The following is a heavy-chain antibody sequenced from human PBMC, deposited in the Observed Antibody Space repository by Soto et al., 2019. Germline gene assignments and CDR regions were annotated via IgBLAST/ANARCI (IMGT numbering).Heavy chain of an antibody. D-gene: IGHD6-13*01. CDR3: ARISSSSCTDY. CDR1: GFSFKIYV. V-gene: IGHV3-23*01. J-gene: IGHJ4*02. CDR2: ISADGAGT. Sequence: GGSMGLSCAASGFSFKIYVMNWVRQAPGKGLEWVSAISADGAGTYYADSVKGRFTISRDNSKNTLSLQMNSLRAEDTAIFYCARISSSSCTDYWGQGTLVTVSS.